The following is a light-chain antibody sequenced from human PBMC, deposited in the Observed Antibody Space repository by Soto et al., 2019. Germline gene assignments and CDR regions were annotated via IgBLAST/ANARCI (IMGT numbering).Light chain of an antibody. CDR1: SSDVGAYIY. V-gene: IGLV2-14*01. J-gene: IGLJ1*01. CDR2: EVT. Sequence: QSVLTQPASVSGSPGQSITISCTGTSSDVGAYIYVSWYQHHPGKAPKVMIYEVTNRPSGVSDRFSGSKSGNTASLTISGXQAEDEADYYCCSYTSSRTYVFGTGTRSPS. CDR3: CSYTSSRTYV.